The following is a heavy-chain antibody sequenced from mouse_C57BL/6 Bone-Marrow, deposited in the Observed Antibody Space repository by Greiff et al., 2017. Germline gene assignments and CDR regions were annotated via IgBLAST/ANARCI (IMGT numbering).Heavy chain of an antibody. CDR3: AIPHDYGSDYYAMDY. CDR2: IDPSDSYT. Sequence: QVQLQQPGAELVRPGTSVKLSCKASGYTFTSYWMHWVKQRPGQGLEWIGVIDPSDSYTNYNQKFKGKATLTVDTSSSTAYMQLISLTSEDSAVYYCAIPHDYGSDYYAMDYWGQGTS. V-gene: IGHV1-59*01. CDR1: GYTFTSYW. D-gene: IGHD1-1*01. J-gene: IGHJ4*01.